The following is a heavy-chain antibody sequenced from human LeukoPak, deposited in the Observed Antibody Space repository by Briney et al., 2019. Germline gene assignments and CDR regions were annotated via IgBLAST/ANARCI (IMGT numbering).Heavy chain of an antibody. CDR2: IKGDGSST. V-gene: IGHV3-74*01. J-gene: IGHJ5*02. CDR1: GFTFSGYW. Sequence: GGSLRLSCVASGFTFSGYWVHWVRQAPGKGLEWVSRIKGDGSSTSYADSVKGRFTISRDNAKNTLYLQMNSLRAEDTAVYYCAKSDWFDPWGQGTLVTVSS. CDR3: AKSDWFDP.